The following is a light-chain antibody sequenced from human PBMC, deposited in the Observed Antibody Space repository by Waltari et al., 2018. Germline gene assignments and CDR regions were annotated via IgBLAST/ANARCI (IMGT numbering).Light chain of an antibody. CDR1: QSISNW. J-gene: IGKJ2*01. V-gene: IGKV1-5*03. CDR3: QQYNTYSA. Sequence: DIKMTQSPSSLAASVGDRVTITCRASQSISNWLAWYQQKPGKAPILLIYKASIFKSGVPSRFSGSGSETQVTLTISSLQPGDFATYYCQQYNTYSAFGHGTKLEI. CDR2: KAS.